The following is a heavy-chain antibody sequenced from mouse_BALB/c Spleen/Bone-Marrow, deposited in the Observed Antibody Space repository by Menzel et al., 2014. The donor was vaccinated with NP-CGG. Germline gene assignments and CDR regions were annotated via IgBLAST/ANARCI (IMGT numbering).Heavy chain of an antibody. CDR2: NDPYSGGT. V-gene: IGHV1S135*01. D-gene: IGHD1-1*01. Sequence: EVQLQQSGPELVKPGASVKVSCKASGYAFTNYNMYWVKQSHGKSLEWIGYNDPYSGGTNYNQKFKGKATLTVDKSSSAAYMHLNSLTSEDSAVYYCARLGTTAVPDYWGQGTTLTVSS. CDR3: ARLGTTAVPDY. J-gene: IGHJ2*01. CDR1: GYAFTNYN.